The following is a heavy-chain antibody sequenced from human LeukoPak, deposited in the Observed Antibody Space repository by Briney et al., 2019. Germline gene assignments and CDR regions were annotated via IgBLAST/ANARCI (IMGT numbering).Heavy chain of an antibody. J-gene: IGHJ5*02. CDR1: GFTFSTYG. V-gene: IGHV3-30*03. Sequence: GGSLRLSCVVSGFTFSTYGMHWVRQAPGKGLQWVAVISYDGSNKYYADSVKGRFTISRDNSKNTLYLQMNSLRAEDTAVYYCATIVPAATGFDPWGQGTLVTVSS. CDR3: ATIVPAATGFDP. CDR2: ISYDGSNK. D-gene: IGHD2-2*01.